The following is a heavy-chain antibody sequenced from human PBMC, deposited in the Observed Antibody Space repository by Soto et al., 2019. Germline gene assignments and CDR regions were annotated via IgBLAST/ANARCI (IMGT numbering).Heavy chain of an antibody. CDR2: IYYSGST. D-gene: IGHD5-18*01. CDR1: GGSISSGGYY. Sequence: QVQLQESGPGLVKPSQTLSLTCTVSGGSISSGGYYWSWIRQHPGKGLEWIGYIYYSGSTYYNPSLKSRVTISVDTSKNQFSLKLSSVTAADTAVYYCAREVQLWLSSMVRSRYYYGMDVWGQGTTVTVSS. CDR3: AREVQLWLSSMVRSRYYYGMDV. J-gene: IGHJ6*02. V-gene: IGHV4-31*03.